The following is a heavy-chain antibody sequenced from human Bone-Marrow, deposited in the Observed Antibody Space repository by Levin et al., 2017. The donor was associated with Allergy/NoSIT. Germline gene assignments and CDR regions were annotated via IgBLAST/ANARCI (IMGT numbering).Heavy chain of an antibody. Sequence: GGSLRLSCGASGFIFSTYSLHWVRQTPGKGLEWVSSISSASSYIYYADSVKGRFTISRDNAKNSLYLQMNSLRAEDTAVYYCARSESITGTEDLKVMDVWGQGTTVTVSS. CDR1: GFIFSTYS. CDR3: ARSESITGTEDLKVMDV. D-gene: IGHD1/OR15-1a*01. J-gene: IGHJ6*02. V-gene: IGHV3-21*01. CDR2: ISSASSYI.